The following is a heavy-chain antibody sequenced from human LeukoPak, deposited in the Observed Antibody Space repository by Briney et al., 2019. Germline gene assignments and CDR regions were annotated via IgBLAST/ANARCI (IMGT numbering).Heavy chain of an antibody. D-gene: IGHD6-13*01. J-gene: IGHJ3*02. CDR1: GFTFSSYS. CDR2: ISSSSSYI. V-gene: IGHV3-21*01. CDR3: ARSRGYSSSDAFDI. Sequence: GESLRLSCAASGFTFSSYSMNWVRQAPGKGLEWVSSISSSSSYIYYADSVKGRFTISRDNAKNSLYLQMNSLRAEDTAVYYCARSRGYSSSDAFDIWGQGTMVTVSS.